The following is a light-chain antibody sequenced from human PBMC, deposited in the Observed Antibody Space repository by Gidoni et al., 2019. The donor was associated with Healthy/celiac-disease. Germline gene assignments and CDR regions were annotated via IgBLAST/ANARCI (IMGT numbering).Light chain of an antibody. CDR3: QKYNSAPSIT. CDR1: LGISNY. V-gene: IGKV1-27*01. J-gene: IGKJ5*01. Sequence: DIQMTQSPSSLSASVGDRVTITCRASLGISNYLAWYQQKPGKVPKLLIYAASTLQSGIPSRFSCSGSGTDFTLTISSLQPEDVATYYCQKYNSAPSITFGQGTRLEIK. CDR2: AAS.